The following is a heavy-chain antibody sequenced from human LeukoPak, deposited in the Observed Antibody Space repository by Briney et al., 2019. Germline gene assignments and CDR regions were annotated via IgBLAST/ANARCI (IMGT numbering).Heavy chain of an antibody. Sequence: GGSLRLSCAASGFTFSSYWMSWVRQAPGKGLEWVANIKQDGSEKYYVDSVKGRFTISRDNSKNTLYLQMNSLRAEDTAVYYCAKDGYSGYGMDVWGQGTTVTVSS. CDR3: AKDGYSGYGMDV. J-gene: IGHJ6*02. CDR1: GFTFSSYW. D-gene: IGHD5-12*01. V-gene: IGHV3-7*01. CDR2: IKQDGSEK.